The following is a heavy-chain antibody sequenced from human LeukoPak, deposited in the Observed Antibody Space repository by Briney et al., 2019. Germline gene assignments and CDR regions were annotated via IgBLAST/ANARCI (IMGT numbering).Heavy chain of an antibody. V-gene: IGHV4-4*07. CDR3: ARGDYVWGSYRTYYMDV. J-gene: IGHJ6*03. CDR1: GGSISSYY. Sequence: SETLSLTCTVSGGSISSYYWSWIRQPAGKGLEWIGRIYTSGSPNYNPSLKSRVTMSVDTSKNQFSLRLSSVTAADTAVYYCARGDYVWGSYRTYYMDVWGKGTTVTVPS. D-gene: IGHD3-16*02. CDR2: IYTSGSP.